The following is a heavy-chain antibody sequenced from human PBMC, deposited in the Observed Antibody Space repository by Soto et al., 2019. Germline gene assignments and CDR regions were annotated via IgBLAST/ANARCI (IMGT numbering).Heavy chain of an antibody. J-gene: IGHJ4*01. D-gene: IGHD3-10*01. V-gene: IGHV3-30*03. Sequence: GESLRLSCAASGFNLWSNGMHWVRQAPGKGLEWVAITSYDGTNEYYADSVKGRFTISRDNSKNMLYLQMNSLRTDDTAMYYCARDSGYGSGSSVNHYLDYWGHGTQVTVSS. CDR3: ARDSGYGSGSSVNHYLDY. CDR2: TSYDGTNE. CDR1: GFNLWSNG.